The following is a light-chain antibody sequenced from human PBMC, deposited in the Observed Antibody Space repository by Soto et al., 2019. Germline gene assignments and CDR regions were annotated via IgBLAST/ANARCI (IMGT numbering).Light chain of an antibody. V-gene: IGLV1-40*01. Sequence: QSMLTQPPSVSGVPGQRVTISCTGSSSNIGGGYDVHWYRQLPRTAPKLLIYGNNNRPSGVPDRFSASRSGSSASLAITGLQAEDEADYYCQSYDSSLSGLYVFGTGTKLTVL. CDR2: GNN. CDR3: QSYDSSLSGLYV. CDR1: SSNIGGGYD. J-gene: IGLJ1*01.